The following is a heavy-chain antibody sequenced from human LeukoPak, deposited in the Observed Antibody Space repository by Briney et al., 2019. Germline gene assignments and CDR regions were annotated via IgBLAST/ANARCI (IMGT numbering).Heavy chain of an antibody. CDR2: ISYDGSNK. V-gene: IGHV3-30*18. J-gene: IGHJ4*02. CDR1: GFTFSSYG. D-gene: IGHD3-3*01. Sequence: PGGSLRLSCAASGFTFSSYGMHWVRQAPGKGQEWVAVISYDGSNKYYAGSVKGRFTISRDNSKNTLYLQMNSLRGEDTAVYYCAKDPGKFWSGHDYWGQGTLVTVSS. CDR3: AKDPGKFWSGHDY.